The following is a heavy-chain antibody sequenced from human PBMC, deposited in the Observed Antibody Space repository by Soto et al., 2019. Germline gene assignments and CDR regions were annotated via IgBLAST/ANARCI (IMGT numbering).Heavy chain of an antibody. J-gene: IGHJ4*02. CDR3: ATMKRARLDS. Sequence: QEQVVQSGPAMKEPGSSVKVSCRASGIMSSGYGFSWVRQAPGQGLEWVGRINPILDSTHYAQNLQGRASITVDKPTDTAYLEVTSLRLEDTAIYFCATMKRARLDSWGRGTVVTVSS. CDR1: GIMSSGYG. CDR2: INPILDST. D-gene: IGHD6-25*01. V-gene: IGHV1-69*09.